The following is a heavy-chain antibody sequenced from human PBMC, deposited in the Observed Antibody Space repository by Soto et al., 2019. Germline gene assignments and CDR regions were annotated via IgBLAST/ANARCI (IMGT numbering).Heavy chain of an antibody. J-gene: IGHJ4*02. Sequence: PGESLKISCKGSGYSFTSYWIGWVRQMPGKGLEWMGIIYPGDSDTRYSPSFQGQVTISADKSISTAYLQWSSLKASDTAMYYCARHKRYCSGGSCSTYYFDYWGQGTLVTAPQ. CDR1: GYSFTSYW. V-gene: IGHV5-51*01. D-gene: IGHD2-15*01. CDR3: ARHKRYCSGGSCSTYYFDY. CDR2: IYPGDSDT.